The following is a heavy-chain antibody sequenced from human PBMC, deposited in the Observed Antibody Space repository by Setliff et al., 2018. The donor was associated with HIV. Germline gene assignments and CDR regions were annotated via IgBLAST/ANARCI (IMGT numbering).Heavy chain of an antibody. CDR3: ARGIQPFYYYYMDV. D-gene: IGHD2-2*01. J-gene: IGHJ6*03. Sequence: ASVKVSCKASGGTFSGYALTWVRPAPGQGLEWMGWINPNSGGTNYAQKFQGRVTMTRDTSISTAYMELSRVESDDTAVYYCARGIQPFYYYYMDVWGKGTTVTVSS. V-gene: IGHV1-2*02. CDR1: GGTFSGYA. CDR2: INPNSGGT.